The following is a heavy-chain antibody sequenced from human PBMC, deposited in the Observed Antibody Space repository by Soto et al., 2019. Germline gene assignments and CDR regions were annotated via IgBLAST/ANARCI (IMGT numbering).Heavy chain of an antibody. CDR3: ARVRLGSYAFES. V-gene: IGHV1-69*01. J-gene: IGHJ5*01. CDR1: GGVFRNYA. D-gene: IGHD1-26*01. Sequence: QVQLVQSGAEVKKPGSSVKVSCKASGGVFRNYAINWVRQAPGQGLEWMGGIIPVFGTADYPQKFQGRVTITADESTTTSYTELSSLKTEETAVYCCARVRLGSYAFESWWQWTLVTVAS. CDR2: IIPVFGTA.